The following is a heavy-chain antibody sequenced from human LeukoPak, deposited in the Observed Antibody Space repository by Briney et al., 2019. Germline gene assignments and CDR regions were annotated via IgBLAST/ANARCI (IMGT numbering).Heavy chain of an antibody. D-gene: IGHD2-15*01. Sequence: PGKSLRISCKGSGYSFTSYWISWVRQVPGKGLELMGRIDPSDSYTNYSPSFQGHVTISVDKSISTAYLQWSSLKASDTAMYYCARRLQRHFDYWGQGTLVTVSS. CDR1: GYSFTSYW. CDR3: ARRLQRHFDY. J-gene: IGHJ4*02. CDR2: IDPSDSYT. V-gene: IGHV5-10-1*01.